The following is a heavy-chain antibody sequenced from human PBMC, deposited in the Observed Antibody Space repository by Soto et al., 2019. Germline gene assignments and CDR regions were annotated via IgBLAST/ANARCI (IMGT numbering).Heavy chain of an antibody. CDR3: AKDLKQQWLDQSLGY. J-gene: IGHJ4*02. Sequence: ESGGGLVQPGRSLRLSCAASGFTFDDYAMHWVRQAPGKGLEWVSGISWNSGSIGYADSVKGRFTISRDNAKNSLYLQMNSLRAEDTALYYCAKDLKQQWLDQSLGYWGQGTLVTVSS. CDR1: GFTFDDYA. V-gene: IGHV3-9*01. D-gene: IGHD6-19*01. CDR2: ISWNSGSI.